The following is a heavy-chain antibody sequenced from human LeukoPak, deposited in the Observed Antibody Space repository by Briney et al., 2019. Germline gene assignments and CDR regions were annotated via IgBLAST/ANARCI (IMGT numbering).Heavy chain of an antibody. CDR1: GFTVTDNY. V-gene: IGHV3-53*01. D-gene: IGHD4-17*01. Sequence: PGGSLRLSCAVSGFTVTDNYMSWGRQGPGQGQQWVSVIYLDGRTYYAPSVKGRLTISRDISRNTLLLQMNSLRPDHTAVHYCARTNPVYGDYDYCGQGTLVTASS. J-gene: IGHJ4*02. CDR3: ARTNPVYGDYDY. CDR2: IYLDGRT.